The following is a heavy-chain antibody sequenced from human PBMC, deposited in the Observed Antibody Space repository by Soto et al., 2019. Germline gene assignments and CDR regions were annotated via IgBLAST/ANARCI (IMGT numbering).Heavy chain of an antibody. J-gene: IGHJ5*02. CDR2: INPSGGST. CDR1: GYTFTSYY. V-gene: IGHV1-46*03. CDR3: ARGVNGFDP. Sequence: QVQLVQSGAEVKKPGASVKVSCKASGYTFTSYYMHWVRQAPGQGLEWMGIINPSGGSTSYAQKFQCRVTMSRDMATSTVYIELSSLRSEDTAVYYCARGVNGFDPGGQGTLVTVSS.